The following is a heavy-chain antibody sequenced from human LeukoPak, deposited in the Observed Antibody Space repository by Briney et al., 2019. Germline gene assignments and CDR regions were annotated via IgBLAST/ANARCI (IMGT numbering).Heavy chain of an antibody. D-gene: IGHD1-1*01. CDR2: IHYSGYT. J-gene: IGHJ4*02. Sequence: SETLSLTCTVSGGSINGYYWSWIRQPPGKGLEWIGYIHYSGYTNYNPSLKSRVTLSVDTSKNQFSLKLSSVTAADTAVYYCARADNWNAFEYWGQGTLVPVSS. V-gene: IGHV4-59*12. CDR3: ARADNWNAFEY. CDR1: GGSINGYY.